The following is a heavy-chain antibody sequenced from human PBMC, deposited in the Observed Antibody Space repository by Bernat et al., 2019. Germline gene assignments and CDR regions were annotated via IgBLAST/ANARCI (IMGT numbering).Heavy chain of an antibody. J-gene: IGHJ4*02. D-gene: IGHD2-2*01. CDR2: ISGSDGAT. CDR3: AKDGPLGYCGRTGCYGIDF. Sequence: EVQLLESGGGLVQPGGSLSLSCAASGFTFSSYVMSWVRQAPGRGLEWVSVISGSDGATYYADSVKGRFTISRDNYQNTLYLHMNSVRAEDTAVYYCAKDGPLGYCGRTGCYGIDFWGQGTLVIVSS. V-gene: IGHV3-23*01. CDR1: GFTFSSYV.